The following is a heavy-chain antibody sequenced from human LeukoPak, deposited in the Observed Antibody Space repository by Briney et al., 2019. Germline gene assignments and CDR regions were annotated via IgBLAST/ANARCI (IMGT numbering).Heavy chain of an antibody. V-gene: IGHV4-39*01. Sequence: SETLSLTRTVSGGSICSSRYYWGWIRQPPGKGLEWIGSIYYSGSTYYNPSLKSRVTISVDTSKNQFSLKLSSVTAADTAVYYCAVSASGCSGAFDIWGQGTMVTVSS. CDR1: GGSICSSRYY. CDR2: IYYSGST. J-gene: IGHJ3*02. D-gene: IGHD2-2*01. CDR3: AVSASGCSGAFDI.